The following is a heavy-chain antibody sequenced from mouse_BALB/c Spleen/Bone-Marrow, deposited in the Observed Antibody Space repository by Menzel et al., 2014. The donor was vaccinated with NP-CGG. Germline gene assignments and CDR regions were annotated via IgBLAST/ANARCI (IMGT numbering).Heavy chain of an antibody. CDR3: ARWDGKYAMDY. CDR2: LITYYGDA. V-gene: IGHV1S137*01. J-gene: IGHJ4*01. CDR1: GYTFTDHG. D-gene: IGHD2-1*01. Sequence: VQRVESGAELVRPGISVKISCKGSGYTFTDHGIHWVRQSHAKSLEWIGVLITYYGDASYNPRFKGKATMTVDKSSSTAYMEIARLTSEDSAIYYCARWDGKYAMDYWGQGTSVTVSS.